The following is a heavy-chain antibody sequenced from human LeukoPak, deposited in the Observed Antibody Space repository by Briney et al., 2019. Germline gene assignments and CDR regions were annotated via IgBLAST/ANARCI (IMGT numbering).Heavy chain of an antibody. V-gene: IGHV3-30*18. J-gene: IGHJ4*02. Sequence: GRSLRLSCAASGFTFSSYGMHWVRQAPGKGLEGVAVISYDGSNKYYADSVKGRFTISRDNSKNTLYLQMNSLRAEVTAVYYCAKEKRSEAAAGTGPQNYWGQGTLVTVSS. CDR3: AKEKRSEAAAGTGPQNY. D-gene: IGHD6-13*01. CDR2: ISYDGSNK. CDR1: GFTFSSYG.